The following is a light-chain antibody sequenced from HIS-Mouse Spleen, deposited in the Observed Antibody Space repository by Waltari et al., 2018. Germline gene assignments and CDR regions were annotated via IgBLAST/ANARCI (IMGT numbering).Light chain of an antibody. J-gene: IGLJ3*02. CDR1: SSDVGSYNL. CDR2: EGS. V-gene: IGLV2-23*01. CDR3: CSYAGSSTLV. Sequence: QSALTQPASVSGSPGQSITISCTGTSSDVGSYNLVSWYQHHPGKAPKLMMYEGSKRPSGVSNRFSGSKSGNTASLTISGLQAEDEADYYCCSYAGSSTLVFGGGTKLTVL.